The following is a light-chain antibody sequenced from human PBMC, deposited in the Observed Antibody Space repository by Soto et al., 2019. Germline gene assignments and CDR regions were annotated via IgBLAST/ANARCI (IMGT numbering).Light chain of an antibody. CDR3: QQRSNLAEYT. CDR2: DAS. J-gene: IGKJ2*01. CDR1: QSVSSY. V-gene: IGKV3-11*01. Sequence: EIVLTQSPATLSLSPGERATLSCRASQSVSSYLAWYQQKPGQAPRLLIYDASNRATGIPARFSGSGSGTDFTLTISSLEPEDFAVYYCQQRSNLAEYTFGQGTKLEIK.